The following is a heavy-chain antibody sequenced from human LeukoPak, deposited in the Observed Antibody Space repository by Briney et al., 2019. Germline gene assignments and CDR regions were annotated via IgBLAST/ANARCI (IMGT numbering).Heavy chain of an antibody. Sequence: PGGSLRLSCAASGFTFSSYSMNWVRQAPGKGLEWIGYIYFSGSTNYNPSLKSRVTISVDTSKNQFSLKLSSVTAADTAVYYCARWNYDILLRGMDVWGQGTTVTVSS. CDR2: IYFSGST. CDR1: GFTFSSYS. D-gene: IGHD3-9*01. CDR3: ARWNYDILLRGMDV. J-gene: IGHJ6*02. V-gene: IGHV4-59*01.